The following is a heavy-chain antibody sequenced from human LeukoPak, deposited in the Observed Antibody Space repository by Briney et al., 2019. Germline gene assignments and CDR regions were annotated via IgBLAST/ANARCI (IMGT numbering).Heavy chain of an antibody. Sequence: GGSLRLSCEASGFTFSRNWMTWVRQAPGKGLEGVANIRQDGNEKYYVDSVKGRFTISRDNAKNSLYLQMTSLRAEDTAVYYCASGGVVGPSTYWFYDLWGRGTRVTVSS. D-gene: IGHD1-26*01. J-gene: IGHJ2*01. CDR1: GFTFSRNW. V-gene: IGHV3-7*01. CDR2: IRQDGNEK. CDR3: ASGGVVGPSTYWFYDL.